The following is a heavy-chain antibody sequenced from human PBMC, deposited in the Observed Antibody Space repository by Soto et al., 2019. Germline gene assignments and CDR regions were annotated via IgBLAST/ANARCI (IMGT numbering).Heavy chain of an antibody. CDR3: ASRLSYDSSGFDYTGDY. V-gene: IGHV1-69*06. CDR1: GGTFSSYA. J-gene: IGHJ4*02. Sequence: QVQLVQSGAEVKKPGSSVKVSCKASGGTFSSYAISWVRQAPGQGLEWMGGIIPIFGTANYAQKFQGRVTITADKSTSTAYMELSSLISEDTAVYYCASRLSYDSSGFDYTGDYWGQGTLVTVSS. CDR2: IIPIFGTA. D-gene: IGHD3-22*01.